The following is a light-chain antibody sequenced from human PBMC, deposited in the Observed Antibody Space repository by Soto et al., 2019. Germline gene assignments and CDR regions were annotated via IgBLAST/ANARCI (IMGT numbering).Light chain of an antibody. CDR3: QQRSNWPPIT. CDR1: QSVSSY. CDR2: DAS. Sequence: EIVLTQSPATLSLSPGERATLSCRASQSVSSYLAWYQQKPGQAPRLLIYDASNTATGIPARFSGSGSGTDFTLTTSSLEPEDFAAYYCQQRSNWPPITFGQGTRLEI. J-gene: IGKJ5*01. V-gene: IGKV3-11*01.